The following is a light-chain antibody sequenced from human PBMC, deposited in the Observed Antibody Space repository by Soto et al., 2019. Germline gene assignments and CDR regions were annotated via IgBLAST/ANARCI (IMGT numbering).Light chain of an antibody. Sequence: DIQMTQSPSSLSASVGDRVTITCRASQSISSYLNWYQQKPGKAPKLLIYAASSLQSGLPSRFSGSGSGTDFTLTISSMQPEDCATFYCQQSYRTPVTFGQGTRLEIK. CDR3: QQSYRTPVT. CDR2: AAS. CDR1: QSISSY. V-gene: IGKV1-39*01. J-gene: IGKJ5*01.